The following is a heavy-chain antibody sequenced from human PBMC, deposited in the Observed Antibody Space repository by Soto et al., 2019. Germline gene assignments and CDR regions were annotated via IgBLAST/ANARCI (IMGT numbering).Heavy chain of an antibody. J-gene: IGHJ6*02. CDR2: IIAGNGNT. V-gene: IGHV1-3*01. CDR3: ARAIVPDALSKYYYYGMDL. D-gene: IGHD2-2*01. CDR1: GYTFSNYA. Sequence: GASVKVSCKASGYTFSNYAMHWVRQAPGQRLEWMGWIIAGNGNTKYSQKVQGRVTITRDTSASTAYMELSSLRSEDTAVYYCARAIVPDALSKYYYYGMDLWGQGTTGTVSS.